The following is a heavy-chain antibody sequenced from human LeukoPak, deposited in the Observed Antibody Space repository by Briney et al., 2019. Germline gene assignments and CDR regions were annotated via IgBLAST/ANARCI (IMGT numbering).Heavy chain of an antibody. J-gene: IGHJ3*02. CDR3: AREGPVVGASGFDI. CDR2: IWYDGSNK. Sequence: TGGSLRLSCAASGFTFSSYEMNWVRQAAGKGLEWVAGIWYDGSNKNYADSVKGRSTISRDNSKNTLYLQMNSLRAEDTAVYYCAREGPVVGASGFDIWGQGTMVTVSS. D-gene: IGHD2-15*01. CDR1: GFTFSSYE. V-gene: IGHV3-33*08.